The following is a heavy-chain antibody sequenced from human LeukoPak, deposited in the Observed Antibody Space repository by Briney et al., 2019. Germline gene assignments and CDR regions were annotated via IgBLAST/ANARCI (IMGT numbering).Heavy chain of an antibody. CDR3: ARGYYDSSGYPSTNNWFDP. CDR2: IYYSGST. CDR1: VGSISSGGYS. J-gene: IGHJ5*02. V-gene: IGHV4-31*03. Sequence: SETLSLTCTVSVGSISSGGYSWSWIRQHPGKGLEWIGYIYYSGSTYYNPSLKSRVTISVDTSKNQFSLKLSSVTAADTAVYYCARGYYDSSGYPSTNNWFDPWGQGTLVTVSS. D-gene: IGHD3-22*01.